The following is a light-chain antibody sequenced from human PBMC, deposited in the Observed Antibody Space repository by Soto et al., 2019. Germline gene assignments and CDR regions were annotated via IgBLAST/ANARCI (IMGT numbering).Light chain of an antibody. V-gene: IGKV1-6*01. J-gene: IGKJ1*01. CDR3: LQDYNYAWT. Sequence: ASQMTQSPSSLSASVGDRVTITCRASQDIGNKLGWFQQKPGKAPELLIYSAYKLQGGVPSRFSGSGSGTDFTLTISSLQPEDFATYYCLQDYNYAWTFGQGTKVEIK. CDR1: QDIGNK. CDR2: SAY.